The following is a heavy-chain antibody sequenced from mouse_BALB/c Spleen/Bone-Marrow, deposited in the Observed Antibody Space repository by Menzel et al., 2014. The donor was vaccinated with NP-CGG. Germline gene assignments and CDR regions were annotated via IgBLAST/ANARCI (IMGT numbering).Heavy chain of an antibody. D-gene: IGHD1-1*01. J-gene: IGHJ4*01. V-gene: IGHV2-9*02. Sequence: QVQLQQSGPGLVALSQSLSITCTVSGFSLTSYGVHWVRQPPGKGLEWLGVIWAGGSTNYNSALMSRLSISKDNSKSQVFLKMNSLQTDDTAMYYCARGYYYGSTYYYAMDYWGQGTSVTVSS. CDR3: ARGYYYGSTYYYAMDY. CDR2: IWAGGST. CDR1: GFSLTSYG.